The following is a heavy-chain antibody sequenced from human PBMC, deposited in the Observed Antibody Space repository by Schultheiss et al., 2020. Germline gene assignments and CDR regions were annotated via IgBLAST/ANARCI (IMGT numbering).Heavy chain of an antibody. D-gene: IGHD3-16*01. CDR2: INPSGGST. CDR3: ARGFDYENFDY. J-gene: IGHJ4*02. CDR1: GGTFSSYA. Sequence: ASVKVSCKASGGTFSSYAISWVRQAPGQGLEWMGIINPSGGSTSYAQKFQGRVTMTRDTSIRTAYMELSRLRSDDTAVYYCARGFDYENFDYWGQGTLVTVSS. V-gene: IGHV1-46*01.